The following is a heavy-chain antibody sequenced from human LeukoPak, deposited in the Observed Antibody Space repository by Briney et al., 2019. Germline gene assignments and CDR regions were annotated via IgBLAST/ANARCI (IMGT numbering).Heavy chain of an antibody. D-gene: IGHD3-9*01. CDR3: ARDNVLRYFDWLAYNWLDP. CDR2: INHSGST. J-gene: IGHJ5*02. Sequence: PSETLSLTCAVYGASLSGYYGSWIRQPPGKGLEWVGEINHSGSTNYNPSLKSRVTISVDTSKNQFSLKLSSVTAADTAVYYCARDNVLRYFDWLAYNWLDPWGQGTLVTVSS. V-gene: IGHV4-34*01. CDR1: GASLSGYY.